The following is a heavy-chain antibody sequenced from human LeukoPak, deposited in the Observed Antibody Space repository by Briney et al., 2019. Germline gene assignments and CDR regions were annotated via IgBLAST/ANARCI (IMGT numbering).Heavy chain of an antibody. D-gene: IGHD3-9*01. CDR1: GFTFSSYW. CDR2: IKQDGSEK. V-gene: IGHV3-7*01. Sequence: GGSLRLSCAASGFTFSSYWMSWVRQAPGKGLEWVANIKQDGSEKYYVDSVKGRFTISRDNAKNSLYLQMNSLRAEDTAVYYCARMGDDILTGYPIDYWGQGTLVTVSS. CDR3: ARMGDDILTGYPIDY. J-gene: IGHJ4*02.